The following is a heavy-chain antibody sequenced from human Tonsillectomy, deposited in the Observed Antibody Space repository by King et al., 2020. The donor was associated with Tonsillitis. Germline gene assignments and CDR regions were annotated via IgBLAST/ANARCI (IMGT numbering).Heavy chain of an antibody. CDR2: ISYDGSNT. CDR1: GFTFSNYG. J-gene: IGHJ4*02. D-gene: IGHD2-2*01. Sequence: VQLVDSGGGVVQPGKSLRLSCAASGFTFSNYGMHWVRQAPGKGLEWVAIISYDGSNTNYADSVKGRFTISRDNSKSTLHLQMNSLREDDTAVYYCAKEGREYQLSYFDYWGQGTLVTVAS. CDR3: AKEGREYQLSYFDY. V-gene: IGHV3-30*18.